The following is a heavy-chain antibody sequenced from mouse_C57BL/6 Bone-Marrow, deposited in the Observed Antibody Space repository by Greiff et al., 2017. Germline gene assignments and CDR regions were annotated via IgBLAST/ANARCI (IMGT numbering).Heavy chain of an antibody. Sequence: VQLQQSGAELVRPGASVKLSCTASGFNIKDDYMHWVKQRPEQGLEWIGWIDPENGDTEYASKFQGKATITADTSSNTAYLQLSSLTSEDTAVYYCTYMGGYYVGWYFDVWGTGTTVTVSS. D-gene: IGHD2-3*01. V-gene: IGHV14-4*01. CDR1: GFNIKDDY. CDR2: IDPENGDT. CDR3: TYMGGYYVGWYFDV. J-gene: IGHJ1*03.